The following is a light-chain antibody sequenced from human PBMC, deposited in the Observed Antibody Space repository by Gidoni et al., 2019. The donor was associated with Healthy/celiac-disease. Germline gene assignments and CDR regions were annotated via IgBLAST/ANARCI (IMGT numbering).Light chain of an antibody. J-gene: IGKJ5*01. CDR3: QQHNSWPPIT. CDR1: QRVSSY. V-gene: IGKV3-11*01. Sequence: EILLIQSPATLSFSPGERATLSCRASQRVSSYLAWYQQNPGQAPRLLIYDASNRDTGIPARFSGSGSGTDFTLTISSLEAEDFAVYYCQQHNSWPPITFGQGTRVEIK. CDR2: DAS.